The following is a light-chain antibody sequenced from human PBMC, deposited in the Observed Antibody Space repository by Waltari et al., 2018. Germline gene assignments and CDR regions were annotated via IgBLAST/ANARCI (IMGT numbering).Light chain of an antibody. J-gene: IGLJ3*02. CDR1: SSNIGGNY. V-gene: IGLV1-47*01. CDR3: AARDDSLSGVV. CDR2: RDN. Sequence: QSVLTQPPSASGTPGQRVTISCSGSSSNIGGNYVYWYRQFPGTAPKPLIYRDNQRPSGVPDRFSGSKSGTSASLAISGLRSEDEGDYYCAARDDSLSGVVFGGGTKLTVL.